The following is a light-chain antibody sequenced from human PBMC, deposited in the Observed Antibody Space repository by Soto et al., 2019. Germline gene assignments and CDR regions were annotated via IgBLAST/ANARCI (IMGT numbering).Light chain of an antibody. CDR3: QQYGSYPWT. CDR2: GGC. Sequence: SQREGACLCCSASQNVIIGYLAWFQQKPGKAPRLLIYGGCTRETGVPARFSASGSGTEFSLTISSLEPDDFAVYFCQQYGSYPWTFGQGTKVDI. CDR1: QNVIIGY. J-gene: IGKJ1*01. V-gene: IGKV3-20*01.